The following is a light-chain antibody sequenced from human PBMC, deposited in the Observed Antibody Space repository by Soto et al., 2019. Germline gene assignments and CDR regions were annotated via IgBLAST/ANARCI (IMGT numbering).Light chain of an antibody. V-gene: IGLV2-14*03. Sequence: QSALTQPASMSGSPGQSITISCTGTSSDVGAYNYVSWYQQHPDKAPKLMIYEVSNRPSGVSNRFSGSKSGNTASLTISGLQAEDEADYYCSSYTSSSALVFGGGTKLTVL. CDR2: EVS. CDR3: SSYTSSSALV. CDR1: SSDVGAYNY. J-gene: IGLJ2*01.